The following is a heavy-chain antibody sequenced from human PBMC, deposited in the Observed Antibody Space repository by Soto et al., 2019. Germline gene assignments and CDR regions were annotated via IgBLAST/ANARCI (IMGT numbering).Heavy chain of an antibody. Sequence: LRLSCAASGFTFNIYAMTWVRQAPGKGLEWVSTTGATGRTTYYADSVKGRFTVSRDNSKNTLDLQMSNLRAEDTAVYYCATVHNTSRSFDYWGQGTLVTVSS. CDR3: ATVHNTSRSFDY. D-gene: IGHD1-20*01. CDR2: TGATGRTT. J-gene: IGHJ4*02. V-gene: IGHV3-23*01. CDR1: GFTFNIYA.